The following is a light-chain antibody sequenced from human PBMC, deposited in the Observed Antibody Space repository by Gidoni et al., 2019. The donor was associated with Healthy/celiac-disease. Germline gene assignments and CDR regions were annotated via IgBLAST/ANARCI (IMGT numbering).Light chain of an antibody. V-gene: IGKV1-39*01. J-gene: IGKJ1*01. CDR1: QSISSY. Sequence: IHMTHSPSSLPSSVGDRVTITCRASQSISSYLNWYQQKPGKAPKLLIYDASSRQSGVPSRFSGSGSGTDVTIIISSLQHEDYETYYCQQSYSTTEWTFGQGTKVEIK. CDR2: DAS. CDR3: QQSYSTTEWT.